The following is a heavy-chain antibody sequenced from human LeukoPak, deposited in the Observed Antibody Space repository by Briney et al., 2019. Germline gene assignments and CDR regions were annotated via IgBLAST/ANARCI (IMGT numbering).Heavy chain of an antibody. CDR2: IYPSDSET. CDR3: AATVGLAKNGDGGAFDI. CDR1: GYSFSDYW. Sequence: GESLKIACKGSGYSFSDYWIAWVRQMPGKGLEWMGIIYPSDSETRYGPSFQGHVTISVDKSTNTAYVQWSSLKASDTAMYYCAATVGLAKNGDGGAFDIWGQGTKVTTSS. D-gene: IGHD2-21*01. J-gene: IGHJ3*02. V-gene: IGHV5-51*01.